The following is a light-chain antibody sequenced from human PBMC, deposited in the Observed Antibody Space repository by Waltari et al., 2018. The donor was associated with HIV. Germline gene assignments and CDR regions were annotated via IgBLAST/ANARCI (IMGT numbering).Light chain of an antibody. CDR3: AAWDDSLSGRV. CDR1: SSNIGSTY. Sequence: QSVLTQPPSASGTPGPRVTISCSGSSSNIGSTYVYWYQQLPGTAPKLLIYRNNQRPSGVPYRFSGSKSGTSASLAISGLRSEDEADYYCAAWDDSLSGRVFGGGTKLTVL. CDR2: RNN. J-gene: IGLJ3*02. V-gene: IGLV1-47*01.